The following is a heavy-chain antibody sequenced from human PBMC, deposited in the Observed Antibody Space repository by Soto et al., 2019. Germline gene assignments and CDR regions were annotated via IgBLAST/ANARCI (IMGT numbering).Heavy chain of an antibody. CDR3: ASPGLTAGMVRGATNYYYYSGMDV. CDR1: VWSSSSYA. V-gene: IGHV1-69*13. D-gene: IGHD3-10*01. CDR2: IIPIVGTA. J-gene: IGHJ6*02. Sequence: AVPVKVSRKHSVWSSSSYASSWLRLDPGQGIEWMGGIIPIVGTAKYAQKFQGRVTITADESTSTAYMELSSLRSEDTAVYYCASPGLTAGMVRGATNYYYYSGMDVWGQGTTVTVSS.